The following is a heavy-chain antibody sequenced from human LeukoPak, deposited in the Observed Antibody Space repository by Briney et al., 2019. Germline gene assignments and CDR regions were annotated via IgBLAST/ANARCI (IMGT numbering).Heavy chain of an antibody. D-gene: IGHD3-3*01. Sequence: PGGSLRLSCAVSGFTFSSYVMSWVRQAPAKGLEGVTAISGSGGSTYYADSVKGRFTIARDNSKNTLYLQMNSLRVEDTAVYYCAKGSRDFGAKGNYYYYYMDVWGKGTTVTVSS. V-gene: IGHV3-23*01. CDR1: GFTFSSYV. CDR2: ISGSGGST. J-gene: IGHJ6*03. CDR3: AKGSRDFGAKGNYYYYYMDV.